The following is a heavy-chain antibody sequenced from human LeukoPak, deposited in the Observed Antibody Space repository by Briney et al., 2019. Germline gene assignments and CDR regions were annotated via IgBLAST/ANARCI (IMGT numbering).Heavy chain of an antibody. V-gene: IGHV3-30*02. J-gene: IGHJ4*02. CDR2: IRNDETEI. D-gene: IGHD3-16*02. Sequence: GGSLRLSCAAPGFPFNAYNIHWIRQAPGRGLEWVSFIRNDETEIHYADFAKGRFTISRDKSKNSVYLEMNSLRPDDTALYYCARDGGRYRFDFWGQGTMVTVSS. CDR3: ARDGGRYRFDF. CDR1: GFPFNAYN.